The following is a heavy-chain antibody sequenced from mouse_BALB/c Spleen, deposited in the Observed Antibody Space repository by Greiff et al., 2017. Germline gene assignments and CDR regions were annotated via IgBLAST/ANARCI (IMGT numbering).Heavy chain of an antibody. V-gene: IGHV5-4*02. CDR3: ARDPDYAMDY. CDR2: ISDGGSYT. J-gene: IGHJ4*01. CDR1: GFTFSDYY. Sequence: DVHLVESGGGLVKPGGSLKLSCAASGFTFSDYYMYWVRQTPEKRLEWVATISDGGSYTYYPDSVKGRFTISRDNAKNNLYLQMSSLKSEDTAMYYCARDPDYAMDYWGQGTSGTVSS.